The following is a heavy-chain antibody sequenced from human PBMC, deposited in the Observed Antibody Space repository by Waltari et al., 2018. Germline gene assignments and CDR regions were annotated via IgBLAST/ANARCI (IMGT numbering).Heavy chain of an antibody. CDR2: VHASGTT. Sequence: QVQLQESGPGLVKPSETLSLICTVSSGSVSRYYWNWIRQSAGKGLEWIGHVHASGTTKYNPPLRSRVTVSLDTSKNQFSLKLTSVTAADTAVYYCARSGDYAEYFQHWGLGTLLTVSS. J-gene: IGHJ1*01. D-gene: IGHD4-17*01. CDR1: SGSVSRYY. V-gene: IGHV4-4*07. CDR3: ARSGDYAEYFQH.